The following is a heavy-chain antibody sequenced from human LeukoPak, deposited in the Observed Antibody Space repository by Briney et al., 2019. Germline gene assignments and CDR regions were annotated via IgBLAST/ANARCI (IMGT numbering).Heavy chain of an antibody. CDR2: IRGSGSTI. CDR3: AKGGDS. J-gene: IGHJ4*02. Sequence: GGSLRLSCAASGFTFSSYSMNWVRQAPGKGLEWLSYIRGSGSTIYYTDSVKGRFTISRDNSKNTLYLQMNSLRAEDTAVYYCAKGGDSWGQGTLVTVSS. CDR1: GFTFSSYS. V-gene: IGHV3-48*01.